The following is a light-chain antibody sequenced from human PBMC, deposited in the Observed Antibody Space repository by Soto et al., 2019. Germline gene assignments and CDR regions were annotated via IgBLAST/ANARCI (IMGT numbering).Light chain of an antibody. Sequence: QSVLTQPASVSGSPGQSITISCTGTSSDVGGYNYVSWYQQHPGKAPKVMIYDVSNRPSGVSNRFSGSKSGNTASLTISGLQAEDEADYYCSSYTISNTRPWVFGTGTKLTVL. CDR1: SSDVGGYNY. CDR3: SSYTISNTRPWV. CDR2: DVS. J-gene: IGLJ1*01. V-gene: IGLV2-14*01.